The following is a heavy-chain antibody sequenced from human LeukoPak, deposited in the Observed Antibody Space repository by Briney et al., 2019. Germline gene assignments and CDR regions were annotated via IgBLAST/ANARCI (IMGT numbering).Heavy chain of an antibody. CDR1: GFTFSTYA. V-gene: IGHV3-23*01. Sequence: GGSLRLSCAASGFTFSTYALSWVRQAPGKGLEWVSLISGTGYQTDYADSVKGRFTISRDNSKNTLYLQMNSLRGEDTALYYCAKTGGTYYGSDYWGQGTLVTVSS. D-gene: IGHD1-26*01. CDR3: AKTGGTYYGSDY. CDR2: ISGTGYQT. J-gene: IGHJ4*02.